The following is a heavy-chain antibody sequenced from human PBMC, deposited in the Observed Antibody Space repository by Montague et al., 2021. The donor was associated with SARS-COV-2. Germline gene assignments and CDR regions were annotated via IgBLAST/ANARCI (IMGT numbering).Heavy chain of an antibody. CDR1: GGSFSSGDSY. CDR2: LHYAGSG. CDR3: VATYNGNWYYFDY. J-gene: IGHJ4*02. V-gene: IGHV4-39*01. D-gene: IGHD6-13*01. Sequence: SETLSLTCSVSGGSFSSGDSYWGWLRQAPGKGLEWIGDLHYAGSGYYNPSLRSRVTISADTSKNQFSLKLNSVTAADTAVYYCVATYNGNWYYFDYWGQGTLVTVSS.